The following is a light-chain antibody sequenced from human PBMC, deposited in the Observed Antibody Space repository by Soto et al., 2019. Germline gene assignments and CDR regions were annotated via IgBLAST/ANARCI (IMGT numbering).Light chain of an antibody. CDR3: QHYGISRT. J-gene: IGKJ2*01. CDR1: QSVSSDY. Sequence: EIVLTQSPGTLPLSPGERVTLSCRASQSVSSDYLAWYQQKPGQAPRLLIYAASSRATGIPDRFSGSGSGTDFTLTISRLEPEDFAVYYCQHYGISRTFGQGTKLEIK. V-gene: IGKV3-20*01. CDR2: AAS.